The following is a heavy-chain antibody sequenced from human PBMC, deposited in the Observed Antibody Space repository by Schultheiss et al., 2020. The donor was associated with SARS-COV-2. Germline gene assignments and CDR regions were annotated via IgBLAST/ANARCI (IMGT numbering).Heavy chain of an antibody. CDR3: ARPPVAGTGYYYYGMDV. Sequence: SQTLSLTCAVYGGSFSAYYWSWIRQPPGMGLEWIGEIYHSGSTYYNPSLKSRVTISVDTSKNQFSLKLSSVTAADTAVYYCARPPVAGTGYYYYGMDVWGQGTTVTVSS. V-gene: IGHV4-34*01. D-gene: IGHD6-19*01. J-gene: IGHJ6*02. CDR2: IYHSGST. CDR1: GGSFSAYY.